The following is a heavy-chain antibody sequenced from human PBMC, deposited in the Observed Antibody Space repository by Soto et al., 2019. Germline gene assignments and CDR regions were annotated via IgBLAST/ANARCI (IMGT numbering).Heavy chain of an antibody. V-gene: IGHV3-23*01. J-gene: IGHJ4*02. CDR1: GFSFSTYP. D-gene: IGHD3-16*01. CDR3: AKDASRSWVRKVFEY. Sequence: PGGSLRLSCVASGFSFSTYPMSWVRQAPGKVLEWVSHISGSGDTTYYADSVKGRFTISRDNSKNMVYLQMNCLRAEDTAVYYCAKDASRSWVRKVFEYWGQGTLVTASS. CDR2: ISGSGDTT.